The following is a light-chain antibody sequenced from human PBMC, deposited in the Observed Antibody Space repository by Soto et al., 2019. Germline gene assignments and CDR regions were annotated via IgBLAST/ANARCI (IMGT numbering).Light chain of an antibody. Sequence: EIVSTQSPATLSVSPGERATLSCRSSQSFSVNLAWYQQRPGQDPRLLIYGASTRATGIPARFSASGSGTEFTLTISSLESEDFAVYYCQQYNNKPPLTGGGGTKVEIK. CDR2: GAS. J-gene: IGKJ4*01. CDR1: QSFSVN. CDR3: QQYNNKPPLT. V-gene: IGKV3-15*01.